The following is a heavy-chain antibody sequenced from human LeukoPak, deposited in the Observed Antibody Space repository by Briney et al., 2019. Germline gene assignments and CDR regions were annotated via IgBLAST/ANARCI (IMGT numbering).Heavy chain of an antibody. CDR2: IKSKTDGGTT. D-gene: IGHD2-21*01. J-gene: IGHJ4*02. CDR1: GFTFSNAW. Sequence: PGGSLRLSCAASGFTFSNAWMSWVRQAPGKGLEWVGRIKSKTDGGTTDYAAPVKGRFTISRDDSKNTLYLQMNSLKTEDTAVYYCTAPGMVVAPGLDYWGQGTLVTVSS. CDR3: TAPGMVVAPGLDY. V-gene: IGHV3-15*01.